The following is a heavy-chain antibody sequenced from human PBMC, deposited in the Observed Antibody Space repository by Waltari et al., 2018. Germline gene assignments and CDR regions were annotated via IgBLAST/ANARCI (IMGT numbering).Heavy chain of an antibody. V-gene: IGHV4-34*01. Sequence: QVQLQQWGAGLLKPSETLSLTCAVYGGSFSGYYWSWIRQPPGKGLEGIGEINHIGSTNYNPSLKSRVTISVDTSKNQCSLKLSSVTAADTAVYYCASLWYGSGSYFPQDYWGQGTLVTVSS. CDR1: GGSFSGYY. CDR3: ASLWYGSGSYFPQDY. J-gene: IGHJ4*02. D-gene: IGHD3-10*01. CDR2: INHIGST.